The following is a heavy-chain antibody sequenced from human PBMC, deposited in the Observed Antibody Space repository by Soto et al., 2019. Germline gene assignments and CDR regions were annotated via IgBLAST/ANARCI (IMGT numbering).Heavy chain of an antibody. J-gene: IGHJ4*02. V-gene: IGHV1-18*01. CDR2: ISAYNGHK. Sequence: QVQLVQSGAEVKKPGASVKVSCKASGYTFTSYGISWVRQAPGQGLEWMGWISAYNGHKKYAQKVPGRVTMTTDTSSSTAYMEMRSLRSDDTAVYYFGGEPNYFDYWGQGTLVTVSS. CDR1: GYTFTSYG. CDR3: GGEPNYFDY.